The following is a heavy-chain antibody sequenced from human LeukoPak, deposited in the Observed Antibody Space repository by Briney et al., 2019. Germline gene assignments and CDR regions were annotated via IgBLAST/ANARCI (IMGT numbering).Heavy chain of an antibody. V-gene: IGHV3-11*01. CDR2: ISSSGSTI. CDR1: GFTFSDYY. J-gene: IGHJ4*02. Sequence: TTGGSLRLSCAASGFTFSDYYMSWIRQAPGKGLEWVSYISSSGSTIYYADSVKGRFTISRDNAKNSLYLQMNSLRAEDTAVYYCARDVSYDFWSGYYPPGYWGQGTLVTVSS. D-gene: IGHD3-3*01. CDR3: ARDVSYDFWSGYYPPGY.